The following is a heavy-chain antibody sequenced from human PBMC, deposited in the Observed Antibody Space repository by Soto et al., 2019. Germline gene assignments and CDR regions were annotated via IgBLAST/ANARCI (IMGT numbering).Heavy chain of an antibody. CDR2: IDSSGEK. V-gene: IGHV2-26*01. CDR3: ARRHLAVAVSPWFDT. D-gene: IGHD6-19*01. J-gene: IGHJ5*02. Sequence: QVTLKESGPVLVKSTETLTLRCTVSGVSLTDSEMGVSWIRQPPGQPLEWLAHIDSSGEKSYRTFLKSRLAIAKDTSKSQIVLTMTNTDPADTGTYYCARRHLAVAVSPWFDTWGQGIPVTVSS. CDR1: GVSLTDSEMG.